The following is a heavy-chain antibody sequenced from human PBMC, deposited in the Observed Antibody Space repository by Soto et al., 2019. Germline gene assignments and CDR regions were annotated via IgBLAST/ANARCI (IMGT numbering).Heavy chain of an antibody. CDR1: GFTFSYYG. V-gene: IGHV3-30*18. Sequence: QVPLVESGGGVVQPGRSLRLSCAASGFTFSYYGMHWVRQAPGKGLEWLAVMSYDGGNKFYADSVKGRFTISRDNSRNTLYLQMNSLRAEDTAVYYCAKDFGDDSSPDYWGQGALVTVSS. CDR3: AKDFGDDSSPDY. J-gene: IGHJ4*02. D-gene: IGHD3-22*01. CDR2: MSYDGGNK.